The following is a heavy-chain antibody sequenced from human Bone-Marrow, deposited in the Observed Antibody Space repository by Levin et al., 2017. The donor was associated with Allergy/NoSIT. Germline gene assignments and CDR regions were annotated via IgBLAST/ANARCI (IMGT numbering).Heavy chain of an antibody. CDR3: ATLMQQLVADYYYGMDV. CDR2: FDPEDGET. V-gene: IGHV1-24*01. Sequence: ASVKVSCKVSGDTLTELSMHWVRQAPGKGLEWMGGFDPEDGETIYAQKFQGRVTMTEDTSTDTAYLELSSLRSEDTAIYYCATLMQQLVADYYYGMDVWGQGTTVTVSS. CDR1: GDTLTELS. J-gene: IGHJ6*02. D-gene: IGHD6-13*01.